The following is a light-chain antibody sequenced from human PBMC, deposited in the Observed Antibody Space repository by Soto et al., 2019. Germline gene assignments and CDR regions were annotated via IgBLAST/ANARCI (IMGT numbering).Light chain of an antibody. CDR3: RAWDDTLNGWV. V-gene: IGLV1-44*01. Sequence: QAVVTQPPSASGTPGQTVTISCSGGTSKIGSNTINWYQHLPGMAPKLLIYSNNQRPSGVPDRFSGSKSGTSASLAISRLQSEDEADFYCRAWDDTLNGWVFGGGTKVTVL. CDR1: TSKIGSNT. CDR2: SNN. J-gene: IGLJ3*02.